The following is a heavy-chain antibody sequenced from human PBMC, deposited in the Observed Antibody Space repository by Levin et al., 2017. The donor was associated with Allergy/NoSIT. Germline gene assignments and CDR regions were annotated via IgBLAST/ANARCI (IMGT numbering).Heavy chain of an antibody. CDR1: GFTFSSYA. D-gene: IGHD2-15*01. V-gene: IGHV3-23*01. CDR2: ISGSGGST. Sequence: GESLKISCAASGFTFSSYAMSWVRQAPGKGLEWVSAISGSGGSTYYADSVKGRFTISRDNSKNTLYLQMNSLRAEDTAVYYCAKARGRYCSGGSCAPDFDYWGQGTLVTVSS. J-gene: IGHJ4*02. CDR3: AKARGRYCSGGSCAPDFDY.